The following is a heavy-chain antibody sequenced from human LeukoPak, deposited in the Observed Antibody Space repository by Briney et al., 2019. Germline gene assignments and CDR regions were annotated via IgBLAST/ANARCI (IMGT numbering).Heavy chain of an antibody. Sequence: GGSLRLSCAASEFTFDDYAMHWVRQAPGKGLEWVSGISWNSVIIVYADSVKGRFTISRDNAKNSLYLQMNSLRAEDTALYYCAKEAGDGYKMEEFDYWGQGTLVTVSS. CDR2: ISWNSVII. V-gene: IGHV3-9*01. D-gene: IGHD5-24*01. CDR1: EFTFDDYA. J-gene: IGHJ4*02. CDR3: AKEAGDGYKMEEFDY.